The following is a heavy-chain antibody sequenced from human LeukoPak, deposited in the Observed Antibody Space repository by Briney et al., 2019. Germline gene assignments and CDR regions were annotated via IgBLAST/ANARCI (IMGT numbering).Heavy chain of an antibody. CDR1: GGSISSSSYY. CDR2: IYYSGST. CDR3: ARLTFGAYVLSPWFDP. V-gene: IGHV4-39*01. D-gene: IGHD3-16*01. Sequence: PSETLSLTCTVSGGSISSSSYYWGWIRQPPGKGLEWIGSIYYSGSTYYNPSLKSRITISVDTSKNQFSLKLSSVTAADTAVYYCARLTFGAYVLSPWFDPWGQGTLVTVSS. J-gene: IGHJ5*02.